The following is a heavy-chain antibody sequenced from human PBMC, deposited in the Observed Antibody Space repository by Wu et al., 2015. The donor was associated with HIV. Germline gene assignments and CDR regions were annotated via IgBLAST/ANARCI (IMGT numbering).Heavy chain of an antibody. CDR2: IIPMFGTP. D-gene: IGHD2-21*01. Sequence: QVQLVQSGAEVAKPGASVRVSCKASGYTFTSFGISWVRQAPGQGLEWMGGIIPMFGTPNYAQKFQGRVTITSDEAANTAYMELSSLRSEDTAVYYCARGSYCGRECYSYFDSWGLGTLVT. CDR3: ARGSYCGRECYSYFDS. J-gene: IGHJ4*02. V-gene: IGHV1-69*01. CDR1: GYTFTSFG.